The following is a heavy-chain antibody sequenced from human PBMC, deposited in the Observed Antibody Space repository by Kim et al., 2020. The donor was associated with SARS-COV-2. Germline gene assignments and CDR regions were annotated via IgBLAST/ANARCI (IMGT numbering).Heavy chain of an antibody. CDR1: GFTFSDYY. V-gene: IGHV3-11*01. CDR3: ATEAYHY. J-gene: IGHJ4*02. CDR2: ISSSGTTT. Sequence: GGSLRLSCAASGFTFSDYYMNWIRQAPGKGLEWLSYISSSGTTTYYADSVKGRFTISRDNAKKSAFLQMNSLRAEDTAVYYCATEAYHYWGEVTLVTFAS.